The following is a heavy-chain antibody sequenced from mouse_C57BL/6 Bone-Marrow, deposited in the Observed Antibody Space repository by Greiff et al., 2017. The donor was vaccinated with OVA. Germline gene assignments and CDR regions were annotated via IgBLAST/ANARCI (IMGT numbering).Heavy chain of an antibody. J-gene: IGHJ4*01. CDR3: ARERLRRDGGDY. V-gene: IGHV5-4*01. D-gene: IGHD2-4*01. CDR1: GFTFSSYA. CDR2: ISDGGSYT. Sequence: EVQGVESGGGLVKPGGSLKLSCAASGFTFSSYAMSWVRQTPEKRLEWVATISDGGSYTYYPDNVKGRFTISRDNAKNNLYLQMSHLKSEDTAMYYCARERLRRDGGDYWGQGTSVTVSS.